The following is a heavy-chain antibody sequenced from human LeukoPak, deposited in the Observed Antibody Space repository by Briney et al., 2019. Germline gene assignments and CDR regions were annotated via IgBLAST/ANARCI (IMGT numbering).Heavy chain of an antibody. D-gene: IGHD3-22*01. Sequence: GASVKVSFKASGYTFTGYYIHWVRQAPGQGLEWMGWINPNSGDTNYAQKFQGWATMTSDTSISTAYMELSRLRSDDTAVYYCATTRSYYFDISGPDAFDIWGQGTMVTVSS. V-gene: IGHV1-2*04. CDR1: GYTFTGYY. CDR2: INPNSGDT. CDR3: ATTRSYYFDISGPDAFDI. J-gene: IGHJ3*02.